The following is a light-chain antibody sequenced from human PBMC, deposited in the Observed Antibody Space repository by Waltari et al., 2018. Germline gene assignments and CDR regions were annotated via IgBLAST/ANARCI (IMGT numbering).Light chain of an antibody. J-gene: IGLJ3*02. CDR1: SXXXXXXXX. CDR3: SLYMGSGIWV. CDR2: KGN. V-gene: IGLV8-61*01. Sequence: QTVVTQEPSLSVSPGXXETLNCPXSSXXXXXXXXXXRYQQTPGQPPRTLVYKGNNRSSGVPDRFSGSILGNTAALTITGAQAEDESEYYCSLYMGSGIWVFGGGTKLTVL.